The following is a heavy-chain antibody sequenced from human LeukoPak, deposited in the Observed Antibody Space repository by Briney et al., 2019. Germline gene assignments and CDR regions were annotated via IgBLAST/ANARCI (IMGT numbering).Heavy chain of an antibody. Sequence: SETLSLTCAVYGGSFSGYYWSWIRQPPGKGLEWIGEINHSGSTNYNPSLKSRVTISVDTSKNQFSLQLSSVTAADTAVYYCARGGGSSWYGRGNDAFDIWGQGTMVTVSS. V-gene: IGHV4-34*01. J-gene: IGHJ3*02. CDR3: ARGGGSSWYGRGNDAFDI. D-gene: IGHD6-13*01. CDR1: GGSFSGYY. CDR2: INHSGST.